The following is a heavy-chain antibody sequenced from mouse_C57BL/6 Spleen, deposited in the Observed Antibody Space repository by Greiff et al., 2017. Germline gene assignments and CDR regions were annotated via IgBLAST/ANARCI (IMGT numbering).Heavy chain of an antibody. CDR2: ISYSGST. J-gene: IGHJ2*01. Sequence: EVKLVESGPGMVKPSQSLSLTCTVTGYSITSGYDWHWIRHFPGNKLEWMGYISYSGSTNYNPSLKSRISITHDTSKNHFFLKLNSVTTEDTATYYCARTSATDYFDYWGQGTTLTVSS. CDR3: ARTSATDYFDY. CDR1: GYSITSGYD. V-gene: IGHV3-1*01. D-gene: IGHD6-1*01.